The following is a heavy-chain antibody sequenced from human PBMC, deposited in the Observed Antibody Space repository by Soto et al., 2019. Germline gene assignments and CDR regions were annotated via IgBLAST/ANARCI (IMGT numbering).Heavy chain of an antibody. CDR3: ARVPPGGYSGYDSAFAI. V-gene: IGHV3-7*03. D-gene: IGHD5-12*01. CDR1: GFTFSSYW. CDR2: IKLDGSEK. Sequence: GGSLRLSCAVSGFTFSSYWMSWVRQAPGKGLEWVANIKLDGSEKYYVDYVKGRFTISRDNAKNSLFLQMNSLRAEDTALYYCARVPPGGYSGYDSAFAIWGQGTMVTVSS. J-gene: IGHJ3*02.